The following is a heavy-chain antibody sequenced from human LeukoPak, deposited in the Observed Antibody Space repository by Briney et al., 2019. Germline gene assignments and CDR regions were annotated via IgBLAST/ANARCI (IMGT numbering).Heavy chain of an antibody. V-gene: IGHV3-7*04. D-gene: IGHD2-15*01. CDR2: IKQDGSEK. CDR1: GFTFTSYG. CDR3: AREESVAATFFDY. J-gene: IGHJ4*02. Sequence: GGSLRLSCSASGFTFTSYGMHWVRQAPGKGLEWVANIKQDGSEKYYVDSVKGRFTISRDNAKNSLYLQMNSLRAEDTAVYYCAREESVAATFFDYWGQGTLVTVSS.